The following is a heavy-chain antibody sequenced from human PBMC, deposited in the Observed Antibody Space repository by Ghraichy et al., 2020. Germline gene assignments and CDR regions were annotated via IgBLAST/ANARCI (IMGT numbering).Heavy chain of an antibody. Sequence: SETLSLTCTVSGGSISSSSYYWGWIRQPPGKGLEWIGSIYYSGSTYYNPSLKSRVTISVDTSKNQFSLKLSSVTAADTAVYYCARLQAGLFDYWGQGTLVTVSS. CDR3: ARLQAGLFDY. V-gene: IGHV4-39*01. CDR2: IYYSGST. CDR1: GGSISSSSYY. J-gene: IGHJ4*02. D-gene: IGHD6-19*01.